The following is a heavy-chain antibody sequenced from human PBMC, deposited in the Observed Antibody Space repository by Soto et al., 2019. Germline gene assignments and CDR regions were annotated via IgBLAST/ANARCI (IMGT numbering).Heavy chain of an antibody. Sequence: QVQLVESGGGVVQPGRSLRLSCVASGFNLRSYGMHWFRQAPGKGPEWVAVIWYAGSNEKYADSVKGRFSISRDDSRNTLYLQMNSLRAEDTAVYYCARVYANWEWELPGFWGQGTRVTVSS. D-gene: IGHD7-27*01. CDR1: GFNLRSYG. CDR2: IWYAGSNE. J-gene: IGHJ4*02. V-gene: IGHV3-33*01. CDR3: ARVYANWEWELPGF.